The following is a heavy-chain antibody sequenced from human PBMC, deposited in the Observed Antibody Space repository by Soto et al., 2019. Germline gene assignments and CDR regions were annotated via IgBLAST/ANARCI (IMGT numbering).Heavy chain of an antibody. CDR3: ARVLRGGGGDY. D-gene: IGHD2-15*01. J-gene: IGHJ4*02. CDR2: INPNSVGT. Sequence: QVQLVQSGAEVKKPGASVKVSCKASGYTFTGYYMHWVRQAPGQGLEWMGWINPNSVGTNYAQKFQGRGTMTRDTSISTAYMELSRLRSDDTAVYYCARVLRGGGGDYWGQGTLVTVSS. CDR1: GYTFTGYY. V-gene: IGHV1-2*02.